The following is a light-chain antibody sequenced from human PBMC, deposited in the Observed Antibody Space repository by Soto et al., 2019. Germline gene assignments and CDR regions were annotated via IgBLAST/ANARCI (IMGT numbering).Light chain of an antibody. CDR2: AAS. J-gene: IGKJ1*01. CDR1: QSVSSY. Sequence: EIVLTQSPSSLSVSPGDRATISCRASQSVSSYLAWYQQKPGQDPRVLIYAASTRQSGIPARFSGSGSGTDFTLTISSLQPEDVAVYYCQKYDSSPWTFGQGTKVEIK. CDR3: QKYDSSPWT. V-gene: IGKV3D-15*01.